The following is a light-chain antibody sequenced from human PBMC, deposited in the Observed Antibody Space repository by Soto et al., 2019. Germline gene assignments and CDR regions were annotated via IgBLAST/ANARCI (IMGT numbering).Light chain of an antibody. J-gene: IGKJ5*01. CDR1: QSRSSW. CDR2: AAS. Sequence: DIQMTQSPSTLSASVGDRVTITCRASQSRSSWLAWYQQKRGKGPKRLIYAASTLKSGVPSRFRGSGFGTDATLTISSLQPEDAAIYYCQLADTSPITFGQGTRLEIK. V-gene: IGKV1-12*01. CDR3: QLADTSPIT.